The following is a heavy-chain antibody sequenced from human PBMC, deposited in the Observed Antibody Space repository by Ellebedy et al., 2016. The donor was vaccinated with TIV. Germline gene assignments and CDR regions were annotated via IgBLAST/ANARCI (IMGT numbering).Heavy chain of an antibody. D-gene: IGHD7-27*01. V-gene: IGHV3-30*18. Sequence: GESLKISXAASGFTFSSYGMHWVRQAPGKGLEWVAVISYDGSNKYYADSVKGRFTISRDNSKNTLYLQMNSLRAEDTAVYYCANTAWEELGIMVPTRRAYYYYGMDVWGQGTTVTVSS. CDR1: GFTFSSYG. CDR3: ANTAWEELGIMVPTRRAYYYYGMDV. J-gene: IGHJ6*02. CDR2: ISYDGSNK.